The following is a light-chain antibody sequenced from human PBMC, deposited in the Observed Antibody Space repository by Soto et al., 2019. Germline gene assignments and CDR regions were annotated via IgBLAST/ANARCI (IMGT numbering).Light chain of an antibody. CDR3: AAWDGSLNNVL. CDR1: GSSIGTNT. CDR2: GNN. Sequence: QSVLTQPPSASGTPGQRVTISCSGSGSSIGTNTVNWYRQLPGTAPKLLIYGNNQRPSGVPDRFSGSKSGTSASLAICGLQSEDEAEYYCAAWDGSLNNVLFGGGTELTVL. V-gene: IGLV1-44*01. J-gene: IGLJ2*01.